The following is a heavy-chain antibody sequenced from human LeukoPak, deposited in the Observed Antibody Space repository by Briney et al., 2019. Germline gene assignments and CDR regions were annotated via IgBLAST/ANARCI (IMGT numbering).Heavy chain of an antibody. D-gene: IGHD3-9*01. V-gene: IGHV3-21*01. Sequence: PGGSLRLSCAASGFTFSSYSMNWVRQAPGKGLEWVSSISSSSSYIYYADSVKGRFTISRDNAKNSLYLQMNSLRAEDAAVYYCARSSEGRYYDILTGYYRSFDYWGQGTLVTVSS. CDR1: GFTFSSYS. J-gene: IGHJ4*02. CDR2: ISSSSSYI. CDR3: ARSSEGRYYDILTGYYRSFDY.